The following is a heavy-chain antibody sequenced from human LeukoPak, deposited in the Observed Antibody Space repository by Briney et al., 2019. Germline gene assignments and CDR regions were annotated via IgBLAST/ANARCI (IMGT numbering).Heavy chain of an antibody. CDR3: SNPRWVSSGWFEG. Sequence: PVGTPRLSCAASGFTPSDYAMSSVSPAPRRRRWWGSAITISGGSTDSAHSVKGRFTISRENSKNTLSLQIDSWRAEAKAVFNCSNPRWVSSGWFEGWSQGTLVTVSS. V-gene: IGHV3-23*01. D-gene: IGHD6-19*01. J-gene: IGHJ5*02. CDR2: ITISGGST. CDR1: GFTPSDYA.